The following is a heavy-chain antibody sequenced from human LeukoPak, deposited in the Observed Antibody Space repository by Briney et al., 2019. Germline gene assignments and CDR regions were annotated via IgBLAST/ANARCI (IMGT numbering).Heavy chain of an antibody. J-gene: IGHJ4*02. CDR3: AKWGPYDILTGRIN. CDR1: GFTFSNYW. CDR2: IKPDESEK. Sequence: GGSLRLSCAASGFTFSNYWVTWVRQAPGKGLEWVANIKPDESEKYYVGSVKGRFTISRDNAKNSLYLQMNSLRAEDTAVYYCAKWGPYDILTGRINWGQGTLVTVSS. V-gene: IGHV3-7*03. D-gene: IGHD3-9*01.